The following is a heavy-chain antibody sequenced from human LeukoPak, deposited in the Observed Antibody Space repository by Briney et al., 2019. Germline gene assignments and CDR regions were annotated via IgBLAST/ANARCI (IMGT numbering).Heavy chain of an antibody. J-gene: IGHJ4*02. CDR3: ARLVVPALIDY. CDR2: IYYSGST. V-gene: IGHV4-59*08. CDR1: GGSISSYY. D-gene: IGHD2-2*01. Sequence: SETLSLTCTVSGGSISSYYWSWIRQPPGKGLEWIGYIYYSGSTYYNPSLKSRVTISVDTSKNQLSLKLSSVTAADTAVYYCARLVVPALIDYWGQGTLVTVSS.